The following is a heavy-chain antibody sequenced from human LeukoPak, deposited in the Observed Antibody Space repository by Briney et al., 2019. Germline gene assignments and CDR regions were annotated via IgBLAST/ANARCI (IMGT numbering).Heavy chain of an antibody. J-gene: IGHJ3*02. V-gene: IGHV3-21*01. CDR1: GFTFSSYS. CDR2: ISSSSSYI. CDR3: ARGLLDAFDI. D-gene: IGHD1-26*01. Sequence: GGPLRLSCAASGFTFSSYSMNWVRQAPGKGLEWFSSISSSSSYIYYADSVKGRFTISRDNDKNSLYLQMNSLRAEDTAVYYCARGLLDAFDIWGQGTMVTVSS.